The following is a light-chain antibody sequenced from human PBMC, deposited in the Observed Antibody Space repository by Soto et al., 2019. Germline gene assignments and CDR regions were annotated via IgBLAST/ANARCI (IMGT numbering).Light chain of an antibody. V-gene: IGKV3-20*01. Sequence: EIVLTQSPDTLSLSPGERAILSCRASQSVSSSYLAWYQQKPGQAPRLLIYGASSRSSGIPGRFSGSGSETEFTLTISRLEPGDFAMYFCQQYSNSPPFGQGTRLEIK. J-gene: IGKJ2*01. CDR3: QQYSNSPP. CDR1: QSVSSSY. CDR2: GAS.